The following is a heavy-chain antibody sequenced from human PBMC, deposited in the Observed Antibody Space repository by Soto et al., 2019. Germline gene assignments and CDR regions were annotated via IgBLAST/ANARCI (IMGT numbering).Heavy chain of an antibody. CDR2: MNPNSGNT. J-gene: IGHJ4*02. CDR3: ARASIAARLLGY. Sequence: VASVKVSCKASGYTFTSYDINWVRQATGQGLEWMGWMNPNSGNTGYAQKFQGRVTMTRNTSISTAYMELSSLRSEDTAVYYCARASIAARLLGYWGQGTLVTVSS. V-gene: IGHV1-8*01. CDR1: GYTFTSYD. D-gene: IGHD6-6*01.